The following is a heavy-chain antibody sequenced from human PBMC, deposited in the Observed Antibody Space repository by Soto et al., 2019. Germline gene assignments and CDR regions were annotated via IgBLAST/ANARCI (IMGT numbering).Heavy chain of an antibody. V-gene: IGHV5-51*01. Sequence: PGESLKISCKGSGYSFTSYWIAWVRQMPGKGLEWMGIIYPADSDTRYSPSFQGQVTISVDKSINTAYLQWSSLKASDTAIYYCARRDGGVFYEISTGYWGWFGPWGQGTQVTVSS. CDR1: GYSFTSYW. CDR3: ARRDGGVFYEISTGYWGWFGP. D-gene: IGHD3-9*01. CDR2: IYPADSDT. J-gene: IGHJ5*02.